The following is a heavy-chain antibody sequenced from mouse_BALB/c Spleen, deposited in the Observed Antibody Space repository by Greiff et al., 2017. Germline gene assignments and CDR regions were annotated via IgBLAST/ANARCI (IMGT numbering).Heavy chain of an antibody. CDR2: ISDGGSYT. CDR3: ARGVSWFAY. CDR1: GFTFSDYY. Sequence: DVMLVESGGGLVKPGGSLKLSCAASGFTFSDYYMYWVRQTPEKRLEWVATISDGGSYTYYPDSVKGRFTISRDNAKNNLYLQMSSLKSEDTAMYYCARGVSWFAYWGQGTLVTGSA. V-gene: IGHV5-4*02. J-gene: IGHJ3*01.